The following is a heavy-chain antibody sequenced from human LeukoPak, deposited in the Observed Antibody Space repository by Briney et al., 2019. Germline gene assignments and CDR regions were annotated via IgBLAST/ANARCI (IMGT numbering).Heavy chain of an antibody. CDR2: ISDSGANT. D-gene: IGHD3-3*01. CDR3: ATDRGWRTSGYYLYYFEY. Sequence: GGSLRLSWAASGFTFSTYAMSWVRQAPGKGLEWVSTISDSGANTYYADSVRGRFTISRDNSKNTLYLQMSSLRAEDTAVYYCATDRGWRTSGYYLYYFEYWGQGTLVTFSS. J-gene: IGHJ4*02. CDR1: GFTFSTYA. V-gene: IGHV3-23*01.